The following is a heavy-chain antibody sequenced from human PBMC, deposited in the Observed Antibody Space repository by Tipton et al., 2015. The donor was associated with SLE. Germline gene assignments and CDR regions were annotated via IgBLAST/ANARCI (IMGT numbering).Heavy chain of an antibody. CDR3: ARSMLTTKRVFDY. CDR2: INHSGRT. Sequence: TLSLTCAVYGGPFSGYYWSWIRQPPGKGLEWIGDINHSGRTDYNPSLKSRASISVDTSKNQFSLSVNSVTAADTAVYYWARSMLTTKRVFDYWGQGTLVTVSS. D-gene: IGHD3-16*01. J-gene: IGHJ4*02. CDR1: GGPFSGYY. V-gene: IGHV4-34*01.